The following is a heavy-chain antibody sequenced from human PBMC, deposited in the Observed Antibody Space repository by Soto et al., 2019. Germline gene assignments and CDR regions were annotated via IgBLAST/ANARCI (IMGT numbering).Heavy chain of an antibody. V-gene: IGHV3-21*01. CDR3: ARDHFGIAAHNWFDP. D-gene: IGHD6-6*01. Sequence: GGSLRLSCAASGFTFSSYSMNWVRQAPGKGLEWVSSISSSSSYIYYADSVKGRFTISRGNAKNSLYLQMNSLRAEDTAVYYCARDHFGIAAHNWFDPWGQGTLVTVSS. CDR2: ISSSSSYI. CDR1: GFTFSSYS. J-gene: IGHJ5*02.